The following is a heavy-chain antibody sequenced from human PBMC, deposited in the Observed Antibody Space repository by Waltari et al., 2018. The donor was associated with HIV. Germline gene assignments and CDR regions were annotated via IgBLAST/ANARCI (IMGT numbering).Heavy chain of an antibody. CDR3: ASTIVGAYSSDY. CDR1: GYTFPSYG. D-gene: IGHD1-26*01. J-gene: IGHJ4*02. CDR2: MNPNSGNT. V-gene: IGHV1-8*01. Sequence: QVQLVQSGAEVKKPGASVKVSCKASGYTFPSYGINWVRQATGQGLEWMGWMNPNSGNTGYAQKFQGRVTMTRNTSISTAYMELSSLRSEDTAVYYCASTIVGAYSSDYWGQGTLVTVSS.